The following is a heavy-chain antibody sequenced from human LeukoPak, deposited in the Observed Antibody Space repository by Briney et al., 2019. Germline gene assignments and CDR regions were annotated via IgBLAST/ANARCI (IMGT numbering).Heavy chain of an antibody. Sequence: GGSLRLSCEASGFTFSAYAMTWVRQAPGKGLEWVSSIGSDNKPHYSESVKGRFTISRDNSKNTLYLQMNSLRAEDTAVYYCAKVGDYGDYALDYWGQGTLVTVSS. D-gene: IGHD4-17*01. J-gene: IGHJ4*02. CDR1: GFTFSAYA. CDR3: AKVGDYGDYALDY. V-gene: IGHV3-NL1*01. CDR2: IGSDNKP.